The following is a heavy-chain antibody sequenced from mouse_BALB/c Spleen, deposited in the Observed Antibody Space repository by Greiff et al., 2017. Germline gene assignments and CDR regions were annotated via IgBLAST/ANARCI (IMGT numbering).Heavy chain of an antibody. D-gene: IGHD1-2*01. J-gene: IGHJ4*01. V-gene: IGHV5-17*02. CDR3: AVHYGYDAMDY. CDR1: GFTFSSFG. CDR2: ISSGSSTI. Sequence: EVKLMESGGGLVQPGGSRKLSCAASGFTFSSFGMHWVRQAPEKGLEWVAYISSGSSTIYYADTVKGRFTISRDNPKNTLFLQMTSLRSEDTAMYYCAVHYGYDAMDYWGQGTSVTVSS.